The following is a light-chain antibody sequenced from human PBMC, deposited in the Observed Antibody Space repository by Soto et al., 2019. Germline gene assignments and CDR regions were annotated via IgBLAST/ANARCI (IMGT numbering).Light chain of an antibody. V-gene: IGKV3-15*01. CDR1: QSVSSN. CDR3: QQYGSSPLT. Sequence: EIVVTKSPATLSVSPGERATLSCRACQSVSSNLAWYQQKPGQAPRLLIYGASTRATGIPARFSGSGSGTEFTLTISSLQSEDFAVYYCQQYGSSPLTFGGGTTVDIK. CDR2: GAS. J-gene: IGKJ4*01.